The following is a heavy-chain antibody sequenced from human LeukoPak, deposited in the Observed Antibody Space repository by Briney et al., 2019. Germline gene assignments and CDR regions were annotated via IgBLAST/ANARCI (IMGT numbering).Heavy chain of an antibody. CDR1: GGSFSGYY. CDR2: INHSGST. V-gene: IGHV4-34*01. CDR3: ARVPTYYFDY. Sequence: SETLSLTCAVYGGSFSGYYWSWIRQPPGKGLEWIGEINHSGSTNYNPSLKSRVTISVDMSKNQFSLKLSSVTAADTAVYYCARVPTYYFDYWGQGTLVTVSS. D-gene: IGHD4-11*01. J-gene: IGHJ4*02.